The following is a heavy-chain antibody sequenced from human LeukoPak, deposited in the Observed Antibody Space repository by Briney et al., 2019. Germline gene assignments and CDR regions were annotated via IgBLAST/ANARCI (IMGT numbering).Heavy chain of an antibody. Sequence: TFSSYWMSWVRQAPGKGLEWIGSIYYSGSTYYNPSLKSRVTISVDTSKNQFSLKLSSVTAADTAVYYCARPTPEYYFDYWGQGTLVTVSS. CDR3: ARPTPEYYFDY. CDR2: IYYSGST. J-gene: IGHJ4*02. CDR1: TFSSYW. D-gene: IGHD4-17*01. V-gene: IGHV4-39*01.